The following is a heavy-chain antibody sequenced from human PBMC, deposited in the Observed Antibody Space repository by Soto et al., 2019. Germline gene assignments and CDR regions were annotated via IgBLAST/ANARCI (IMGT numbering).Heavy chain of an antibody. CDR3: ARETYDYVWGTFDQ. CDR1: GFTFEDYG. V-gene: IGHV3-20*04. D-gene: IGHD3-10*02. J-gene: IGHJ4*02. CDR2: VNWNGGKT. Sequence: GGSLRLSCSASGFTFEDYGMSWVRQAPGKGLEWVSGVNWNGGKTGYADSVKGRFSISRDNAKNSLYLQIDSLRAEDTALYYCARETYDYVWGTFDQWGQGTLVTVSS.